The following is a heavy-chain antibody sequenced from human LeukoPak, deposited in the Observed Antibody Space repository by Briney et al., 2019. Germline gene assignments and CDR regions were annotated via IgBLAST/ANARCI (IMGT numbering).Heavy chain of an antibody. CDR1: GFTFSSYA. Sequence: PGRSLRLSCAASGFTFSSYAMHWVRQAPGKGLEWVAVISYDGSNKYYADSVKGRFTISRDNSKNTLYLQMNSLRAEDTAVYYCARDRKASFDYWGQGTLVTVSS. V-gene: IGHV3-30-3*01. CDR3: ARDRKASFDY. CDR2: ISYDGSNK. J-gene: IGHJ4*02.